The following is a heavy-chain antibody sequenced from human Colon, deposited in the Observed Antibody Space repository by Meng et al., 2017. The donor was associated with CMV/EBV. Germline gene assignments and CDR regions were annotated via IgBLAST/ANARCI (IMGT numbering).Heavy chain of an antibody. Sequence: GESLKISCAVSGFSFTNYWMHWVRQAPGKGLDWVARVNSDGSRISYADSVKGRFTISRDEATNTLFLQMNSLRVEDTAMYYCTRLLWFGEFDSWGQGTLVTVS. CDR1: GFSFTNYW. CDR3: TRLLWFGEFDS. J-gene: IGHJ4*02. V-gene: IGHV3-74*01. CDR2: VNSDGSRI. D-gene: IGHD3-10*01.